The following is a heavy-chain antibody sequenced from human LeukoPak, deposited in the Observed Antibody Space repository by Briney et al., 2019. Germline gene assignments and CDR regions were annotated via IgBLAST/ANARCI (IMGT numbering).Heavy chain of an antibody. V-gene: IGHV3-7*01. D-gene: IGHD1-26*01. Sequence: GGSLRLSCEASGFTFSNYWMSWVRRAPGKGLEWVANIKEDGSAKYYVDSVKGRFTISRDNAKSSLYLQMNSLRAEDTYVYYCATYSGSSSMDFWGQGTLVTVSS. J-gene: IGHJ4*02. CDR2: IKEDGSAK. CDR1: GFTFSNYW. CDR3: ATYSGSSSMDF.